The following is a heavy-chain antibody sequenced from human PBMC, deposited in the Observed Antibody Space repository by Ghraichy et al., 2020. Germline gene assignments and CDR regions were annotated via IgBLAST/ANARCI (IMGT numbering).Heavy chain of an antibody. V-gene: IGHV5-51*01. J-gene: IGHJ6*02. D-gene: IGHD6-13*01. CDR1: GYSFPSYW. CDR3: ARGRIAADEYYYYGMDV. Sequence: GESLNISCKGSGYSFPSYWIGWVRQMPGKGLEWMGIIYPGDSDTRYSPSFQGQVTISADKSISTAYLQWSSLKASDTAMYYCARGRIAADEYYYYGMDVWGQGTTVTVS. CDR2: IYPGDSDT.